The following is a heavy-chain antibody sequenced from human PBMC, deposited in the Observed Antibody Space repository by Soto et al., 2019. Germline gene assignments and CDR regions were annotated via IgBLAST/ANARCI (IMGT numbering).Heavy chain of an antibody. Sequence: VASVKVSCKASGYTFTSYGISWVRQAPGQGLEWMGWISAYNGNTNYAQKLQGRVTMTTDTSTSTAYMELRSLRSDDTAVYYCARENPASTYSSSWYSPFWGGMDVWGQGTTVTVSS. CDR3: ARENPASTYSSSWYSPFWGGMDV. J-gene: IGHJ6*02. CDR1: GYTFTSYG. CDR2: ISAYNGNT. V-gene: IGHV1-18*01. D-gene: IGHD6-13*01.